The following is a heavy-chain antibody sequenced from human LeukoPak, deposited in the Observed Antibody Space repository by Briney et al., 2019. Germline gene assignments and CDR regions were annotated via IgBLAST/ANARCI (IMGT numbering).Heavy chain of an antibody. J-gene: IGHJ4*02. CDR3: ARGEGGSSSWYFDY. CDR1: GGSISSNY. CDR2: IYYSGST. V-gene: IGHV4-59*01. D-gene: IGHD6-13*01. Sequence: SETLSLTCTVSGGSISSNYWSWIRQPPGKGLEWIGYIYYSGSTNYNPSLKSRLTISVDTSKKQFSLKLSSVTAADTAVYYCARGEGGSSSWYFDYWGQGTLVTVSS.